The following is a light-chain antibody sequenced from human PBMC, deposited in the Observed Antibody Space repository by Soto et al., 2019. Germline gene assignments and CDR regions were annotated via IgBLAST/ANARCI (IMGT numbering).Light chain of an antibody. Sequence: QLVLTQPASVSGSPGQSITISCIGTSSDVGGYNYVSWYQQHPGKAPKLMIYEVTNRPSGVSNRFSGSKSGNTASLTISGLQAEDEADYYCSSYTSSTSYVFGTGTKLTVL. V-gene: IGLV2-14*01. CDR2: EVT. CDR1: SSDVGGYNY. CDR3: SSYTSSTSYV. J-gene: IGLJ1*01.